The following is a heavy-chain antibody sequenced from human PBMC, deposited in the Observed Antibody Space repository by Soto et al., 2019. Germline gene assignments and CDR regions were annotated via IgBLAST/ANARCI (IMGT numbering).Heavy chain of an antibody. J-gene: IGHJ6*02. CDR2: IYYSGST. CDR1: GGSISGGSYY. V-gene: IGHV4-31*03. Sequence: SETLSLTCTVSGGSISGGSYYWSWIRQHPGKVLEWIGYIYYSGSTYYNPSLKSRVTISVDTSKNQFSLKLSSVTAADTAVYYCARVTAGYYGMDVWGQGTTITV. CDR3: ARVTAGYYGMDV.